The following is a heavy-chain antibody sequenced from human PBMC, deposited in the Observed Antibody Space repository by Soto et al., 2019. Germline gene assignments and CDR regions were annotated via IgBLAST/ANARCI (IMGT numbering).Heavy chain of an antibody. V-gene: IGHV3-74*01. J-gene: IGHJ6*02. CDR2: IDSDGSST. Sequence: GGSLRLSCAASAYTFRSYWMQWVRQPPGKGLVWVSRIDSDGSSTTYADSVKGRFTISRDNAKNTLYLETNSLRAEDSTVYYCARRSRPYYGMDVWGRGTTGAVSS. CDR3: ARRSRPYYGMDV. D-gene: IGHD1-26*01. CDR1: AYTFRSYW.